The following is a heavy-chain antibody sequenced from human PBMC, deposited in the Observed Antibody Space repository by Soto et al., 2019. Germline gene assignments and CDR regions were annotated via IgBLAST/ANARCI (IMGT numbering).Heavy chain of an antibody. D-gene: IGHD6-19*01. Sequence: HPGGSLRLSCAASGFTFSDYAMHWVRQAPGKGLEWVSVVSGNGRNTHYADSVKGRFTISRDNSKNTLYLQMNSLRAEDTAVYFCAKTTDGWFSAFEIWGQGTVVTVSS. V-gene: IGHV3-23*01. CDR2: VSGNGRNT. J-gene: IGHJ3*02. CDR3: AKTTDGWFSAFEI. CDR1: GFTFSDYA.